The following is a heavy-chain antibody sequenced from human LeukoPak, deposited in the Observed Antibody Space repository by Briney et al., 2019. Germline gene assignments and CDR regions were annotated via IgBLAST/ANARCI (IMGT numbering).Heavy chain of an antibody. CDR1: GFTFSSYA. J-gene: IGHJ2*01. D-gene: IGHD5-12*01. V-gene: IGHV3-23*01. CDR3: AKGVATTNYWYFDL. Sequence: HAGESLRLSCAASGFTFSSYAMSWVRQAPGKGLEWVSAISGSGGSTYYADSVKGRFTISRDNSKNTLYLQMNSLRADDTAVYYCAKGVATTNYWYFDLWGRGTLVPVSS. CDR2: ISGSGGST.